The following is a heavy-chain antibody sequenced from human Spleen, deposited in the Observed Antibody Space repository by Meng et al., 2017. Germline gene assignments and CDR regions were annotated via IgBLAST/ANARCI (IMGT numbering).Heavy chain of an antibody. J-gene: IGHJ4*02. V-gene: IGHV3-23*01. Sequence: GESLKISCAASGFTFSSYAMSWVRQAPGKGLEWVSAISGSGGSTYYADSVKGRFTISRDNSKNTLYLQMNSLRAEDTATYFCARGSDITSYEAWHWGQGTLVTVSS. CDR2: ISGSGGST. CDR1: GFTFSSYA. CDR3: ARGSDITSYEAWH. D-gene: IGHD5-18*01.